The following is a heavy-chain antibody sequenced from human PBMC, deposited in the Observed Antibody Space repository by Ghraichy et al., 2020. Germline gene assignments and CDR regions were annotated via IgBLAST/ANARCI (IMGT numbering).Heavy chain of an antibody. Sequence: SQTLSLTCTVSDGSINKYYWSWIRQSPGRGLQWIGSIYTSGSTKYSPSLQSRVSISVDTSKNQFSLSLESLTAADTAVYYCARSPLHGDYQDFSYFFDLWGQGTLVTVSS. CDR2: IYTSGST. J-gene: IGHJ4*02. CDR3: ARSPLHGDYQDFSYFFDL. D-gene: IGHD4-17*01. CDR1: DGSINKYY. V-gene: IGHV4-4*09.